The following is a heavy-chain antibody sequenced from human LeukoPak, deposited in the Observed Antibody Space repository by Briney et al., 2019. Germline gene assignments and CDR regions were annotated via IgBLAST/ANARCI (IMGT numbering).Heavy chain of an antibody. Sequence: ASETLSLTCTVSGGSISSSSYYWGWIRQPPGKGLEWIGSIYYSGSTYYNPSLKSRVTISVDTSKNQFSLKLSSVTAADTAVYYCARAKEGYDSSGYVDFDYWGQGTLVTVSS. J-gene: IGHJ4*02. V-gene: IGHV4-39*07. CDR1: GGSISSSSYY. CDR2: IYYSGST. CDR3: ARAKEGYDSSGYVDFDY. D-gene: IGHD3-22*01.